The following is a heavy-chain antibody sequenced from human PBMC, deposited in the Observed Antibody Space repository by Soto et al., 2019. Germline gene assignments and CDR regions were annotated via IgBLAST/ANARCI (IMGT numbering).Heavy chain of an antibody. CDR3: ARDHRLAAMVILFDY. CDR2: IIPIFGTA. V-gene: IGHV1-69*13. CDR1: GGTFSSYA. J-gene: IGHJ4*02. D-gene: IGHD5-18*01. Sequence: SVKVSCKASGGTFSSYAISWVRQAPGQGLEWMGGIIPIFGTANYAQKFQDRVTITADESTSTAYMELSSLRSEDTAVYYCARDHRLAAMVILFDYWGQGTLVTVSS.